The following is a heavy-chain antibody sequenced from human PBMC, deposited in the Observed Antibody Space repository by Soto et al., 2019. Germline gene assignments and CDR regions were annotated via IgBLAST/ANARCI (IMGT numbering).Heavy chain of an antibody. CDR2: IVVGSGNT. CDR1: GFTFTSSA. Sequence: SVKVSCKASGFTFTSSAVQWVRQARGQRLEGIGWIVVGSGNTNYAQKFKERATTTRDMSTSTAYMELSSLRSEDTAVYSCAAADRLRFLSYYSGMDVWGQGPTVTVPS. V-gene: IGHV1-58*01. J-gene: IGHJ6*02. CDR3: AAADRLRFLSYYSGMDV. D-gene: IGHD3-9*01.